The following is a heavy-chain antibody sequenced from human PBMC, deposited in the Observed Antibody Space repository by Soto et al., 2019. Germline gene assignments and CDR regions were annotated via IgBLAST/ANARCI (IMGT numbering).Heavy chain of an antibody. V-gene: IGHV3-21*04. CDR3: AKDPWYPGNPEXSSVSDD. J-gene: IGHJ4*02. Sequence: GGSLRLSCVASGFTFSTYTMNWVRQAPGKGLEWVASISPNSGYLYHTDSLKGRFTISRDNSKNTLYLQMNSLRAEDTAVYYCAKDPWYPGNPEXSSVSDDWGQGTLVTVSS. D-gene: IGHD6-6*01. CDR1: GFTFSTYT. CDR2: ISPNSGYL.